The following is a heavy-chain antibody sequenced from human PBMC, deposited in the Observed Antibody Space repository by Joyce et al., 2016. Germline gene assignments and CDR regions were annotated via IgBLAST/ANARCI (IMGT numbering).Heavy chain of an antibody. CDR3: VRDRGTSYSSSSGFDF. J-gene: IGHJ4*02. V-gene: IGHV3-9*03. CDR2: ISWNGNSM. Sequence: EVQLVESGGGLVQPGMSLRLSCAASGFTFDNHAMVWVRQAPGKGLEGVSSISWNGNSMGYADSVKGRFTVSRDNAKNSLYLQMSSLRLEDMALYYCVRDRGTSYSSSSGFDFWGQGTLVTVSS. CDR1: GFTFDNHA. D-gene: IGHD6-6*01.